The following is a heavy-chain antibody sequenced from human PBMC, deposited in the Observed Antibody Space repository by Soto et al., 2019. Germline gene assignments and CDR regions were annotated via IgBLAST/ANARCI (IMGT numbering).Heavy chain of an antibody. V-gene: IGHV3-23*01. CDR3: AKTFFSGSGSYRGWLDP. J-gene: IGHJ5*02. CDR1: GFMFSSYA. CDR2: ISGSGDNT. Sequence: GGSLRLSCAASGFMFSSYAMTWVRQAPGKGLEWVAVISGSGDNTYYADSVKGRFTISRDGSKDTLYLQMNSLRADDTAVYYCAKTFFSGSGSYRGWLDPWGQGTNVTVSS. D-gene: IGHD3-10*01.